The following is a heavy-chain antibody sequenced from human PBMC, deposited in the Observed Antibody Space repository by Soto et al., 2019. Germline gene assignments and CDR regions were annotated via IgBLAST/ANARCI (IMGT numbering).Heavy chain of an antibody. J-gene: IGHJ3*02. Sequence: SETLSLTCTVSGGSISSGGYYWSWIRQHPGKGLEWIGYIYYSGSTYYNPSLKSRVTISVDTSKNQFSLKPSSVTAAGTAVYYCARDFRDGYNFPAFDIWGQGTMVTVSS. V-gene: IGHV4-31*03. CDR2: IYYSGST. CDR3: ARDFRDGYNFPAFDI. D-gene: IGHD5-12*01. CDR1: GGSISSGGYY.